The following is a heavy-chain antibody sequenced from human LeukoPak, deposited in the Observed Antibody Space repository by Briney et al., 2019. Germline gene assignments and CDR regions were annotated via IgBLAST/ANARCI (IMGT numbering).Heavy chain of an antibody. CDR1: GYSISSHYY. CDR3: TRLRGVTTYYFDY. D-gene: IGHD4-17*01. Sequence: SETLSLTCAVSGYSISSHYYWGWIRQPPGKGLELIGSIYHSGTTYYNPSLKSRVTISIDTSKNQFSLKLSSVTAADTAVYYCTRLRGVTTYYFDYWGQGTLVTVSS. J-gene: IGHJ4*02. V-gene: IGHV4-38-2*01. CDR2: IYHSGTT.